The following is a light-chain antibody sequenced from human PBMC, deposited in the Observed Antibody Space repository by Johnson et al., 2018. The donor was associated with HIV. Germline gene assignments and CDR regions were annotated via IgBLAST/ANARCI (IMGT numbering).Light chain of an antibody. J-gene: IGLJ1*01. Sequence: QSVLTQPPSVSAAPGQKVTISCSGSSSNIGNNYVSWYQQLPGTAPKLLIYDNYKRPSGIRDRFSGSKSGTAATLAITGLQTGDEADYYCGTWDSSLIIFVCGTGTKVTVL. V-gene: IGLV1-51*01. CDR1: SSNIGNNY. CDR3: GTWDSSLIIFV. CDR2: DNY.